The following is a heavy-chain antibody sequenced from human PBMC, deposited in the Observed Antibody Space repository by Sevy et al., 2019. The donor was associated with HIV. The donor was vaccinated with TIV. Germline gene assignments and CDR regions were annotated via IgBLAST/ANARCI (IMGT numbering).Heavy chain of an antibody. CDR2: ISGGGSTT. D-gene: IGHD1-26*01. J-gene: IGHJ4*02. V-gene: IGHV3-11*01. Sequence: GGSLRLSCAASGFPFSNYYMSWIRQAPGKGLEWLSYISGGGSTTYYGISVKGRFTISRDNDEKSLFLQMNGLSVEDSAVYYCARARMSGSFPYYFDYWGQGALVTVSS. CDR3: ARARMSGSFPYYFDY. CDR1: GFPFSNYY.